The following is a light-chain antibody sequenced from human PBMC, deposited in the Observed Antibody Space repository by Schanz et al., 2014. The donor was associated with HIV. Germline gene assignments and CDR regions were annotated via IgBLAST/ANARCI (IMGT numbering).Light chain of an antibody. CDR2: DVS. J-gene: IGLJ1*01. CDR3: SSYTSSSPLGV. CDR1: SSDVGGYNY. V-gene: IGLV2-14*03. Sequence: QSVLTQPASVSGSPGQSITIPCTGTSSDVGGYNYVAWYQQHPGKAPKLMIYDVSDRPSGVSNRFSGSKSGNTASLSISGLQAEDEADYYCSSYTSSSPLGVFGTGTKVTVL.